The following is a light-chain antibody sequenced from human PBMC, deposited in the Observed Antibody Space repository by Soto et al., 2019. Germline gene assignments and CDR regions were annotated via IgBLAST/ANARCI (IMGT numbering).Light chain of an antibody. Sequence: EIVVTQSPGILSVSPGDRATLSCRASQSVGRNLAWYHQKPGQAPTLLIYAASTRATGLPARFSGSGSGTDFTLNISSLQSEDFAVYYCQEYSKWPLFTFGPGTRVDIK. J-gene: IGKJ3*01. CDR2: AAS. CDR1: QSVGRN. CDR3: QEYSKWPLFT. V-gene: IGKV3-15*01.